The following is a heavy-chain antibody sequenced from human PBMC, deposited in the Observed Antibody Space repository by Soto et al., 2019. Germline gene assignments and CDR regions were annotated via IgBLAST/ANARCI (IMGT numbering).Heavy chain of an antibody. CDR1: RFTFSSYA. CDR2: ISGSGGST. V-gene: IGHV3-23*01. J-gene: IGHJ4*02. Sequence: EVQLLESGGGLVQPGGSLRLSCAASRFTFSSYAMSWVRQAPGKGLEWVSAISGSGGSTYYADFVKGRFTISRDNSKNTLYLQMNSLRAEDTAVYYCAKDRSPIFFRSSPVGWGQGTLVTVSS. CDR3: AKDRSPIFFRSSPVG. D-gene: IGHD3-3*01.